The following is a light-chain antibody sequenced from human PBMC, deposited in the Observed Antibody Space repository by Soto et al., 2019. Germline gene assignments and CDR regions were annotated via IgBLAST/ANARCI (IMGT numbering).Light chain of an antibody. CDR2: GAS. CDR1: QSVSSN. V-gene: IGKV3-15*01. Sequence: EIVMTQSPATLSVSPGERATLSCRASQSVSSNLAWYQQKPGQAPRLLIYGASTRASGIPARFSGSGSGTEFTLTISSLQSEDFAVYHCQQYNNWPPYTFGQGTKLEIE. CDR3: QQYNNWPPYT. J-gene: IGKJ2*01.